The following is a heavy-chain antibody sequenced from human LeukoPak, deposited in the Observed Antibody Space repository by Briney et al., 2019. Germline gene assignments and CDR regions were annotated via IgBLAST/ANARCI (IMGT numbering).Heavy chain of an antibody. D-gene: IGHD6-19*01. J-gene: IGHJ4*02. CDR1: GGSFSGYY. CDR2: INHSGST. CDR3: ARGFQQWLRDY. V-gene: IGHV4-34*01. Sequence: SETLSLTCAVYGGSFSGYYWSWIRQPPGKGLEWIGEINHSGSTNYNPSLKSRVTISVDTSKNQFSLKLSSVTAADTAVYYCARGFQQWLRDYWGQGTLVTVSS.